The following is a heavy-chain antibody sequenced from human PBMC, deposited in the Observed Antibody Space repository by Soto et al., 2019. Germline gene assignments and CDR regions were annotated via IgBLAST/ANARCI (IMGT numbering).Heavy chain of an antibody. CDR1: GFTFSNAW. D-gene: IGHD3-22*01. CDR2: IKSKTDGGTT. V-gene: IGHV3-15*01. Sequence: EVQLVESGGGLVKPGGSLRLSCAASGFTFSNAWMSWVRQAPGKGLEWVGRIKSKTDGGTTDYAAPVKGRFTISRDDSKNTLYLQMNSLKTEDTAVYYCTTGEDIVPSGSSGYYYHYYYYGMDVWGQGTTVTVSS. CDR3: TTGEDIVPSGSSGYYYHYYYYGMDV. J-gene: IGHJ6*02.